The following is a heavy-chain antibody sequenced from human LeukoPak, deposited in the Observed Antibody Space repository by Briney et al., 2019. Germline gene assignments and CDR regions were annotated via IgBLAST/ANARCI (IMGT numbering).Heavy chain of an antibody. CDR1: GFTFGDYA. V-gene: IGHV3-49*03. CDR2: IRSKAYGGTT. D-gene: IGHD3-3*01. J-gene: IGHJ6*02. CDR3: TRVGRITIFGVASMDV. Sequence: GGSLRLSCPASGFTFGDYAMSWFRQAPGKGLEWVGFIRSKAYGGTTEYAASVKGRFTISRDDSKSIAYLQMNSLKTEDTAVYYCTRVGRITIFGVASMDVWGQGTTVTVSS.